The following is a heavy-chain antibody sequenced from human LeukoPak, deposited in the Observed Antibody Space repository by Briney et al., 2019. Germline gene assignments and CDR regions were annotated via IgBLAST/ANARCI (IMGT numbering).Heavy chain of an antibody. Sequence: PSETLSLTCTVSDGSMTNYHWTWIRQSPGKAPEYIGYIYNIETTNYNPSLNSRATVSVDMSKKQFSLRLNSVTAADTAVYYCAGGSDGYRFDPWGQGILVTVSS. CDR1: DGSMTNYH. J-gene: IGHJ5*02. CDR2: IYNIETT. D-gene: IGHD5-18*01. CDR3: AGGSDGYRFDP. V-gene: IGHV4-59*01.